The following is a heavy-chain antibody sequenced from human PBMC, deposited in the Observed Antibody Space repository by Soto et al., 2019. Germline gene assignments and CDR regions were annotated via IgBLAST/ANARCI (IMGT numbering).Heavy chain of an antibody. J-gene: IGHJ6*03. CDR3: AKEGSTSYNYYYYYMDV. V-gene: IGHV3-23*01. CDR2: IRGSGDST. Sequence: EVQLLESGGGLVQPGGSLRLSCAASGFTFSRYAMRWVRQAAGKGLEWVSAIRGSGDSTYYADSVKGRFTISRDNSENRLYLQMNSLRAEDTAVYYCAKEGSTSYNYYYYYMDVWGKGTTVTVSS. CDR1: GFTFSRYA. D-gene: IGHD6-13*01.